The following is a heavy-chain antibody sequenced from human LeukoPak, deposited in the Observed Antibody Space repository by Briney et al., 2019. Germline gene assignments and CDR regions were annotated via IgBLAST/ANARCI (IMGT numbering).Heavy chain of an antibody. CDR3: VRSKSGTYGWFDS. V-gene: IGHV3-30*03. CDR1: GFTFSNYG. Sequence: GGSLRLSCAASGFTFSNYGMHWVRQAPGKGLEWVAIISYDGSNKYYTDSVKGRFTISRDNSKNTLYLQMNSLRAEDTAVYYCVRSKSGTYGWFDSWGQGTLVTVSS. CDR2: ISYDGSNK. J-gene: IGHJ5*01. D-gene: IGHD4-17*01.